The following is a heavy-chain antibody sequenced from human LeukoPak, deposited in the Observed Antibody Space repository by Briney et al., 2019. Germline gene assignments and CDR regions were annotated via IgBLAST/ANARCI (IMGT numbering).Heavy chain of an antibody. CDR1: GFTFNIYS. V-gene: IGHV3-48*04. J-gene: IGHJ6*03. D-gene: IGHD2-2*01. CDR2: ISSSGSTI. Sequence: PGGSLRLSCAASGFTFNIYSMNWVRQAPGKGLEWVSYISSSGSTINYADSVKGRFTISRDNAKNSLYLHMNSLRAEDTAVYYCARGRPGYMDVWGKGTTVTVSS. CDR3: ARGRPGYMDV.